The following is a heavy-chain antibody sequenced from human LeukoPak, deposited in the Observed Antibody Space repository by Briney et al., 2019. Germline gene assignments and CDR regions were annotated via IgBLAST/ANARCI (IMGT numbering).Heavy chain of an antibody. V-gene: IGHV4-39*07. J-gene: IGHJ4*02. CDR3: LGRGVIPGPCATCDF. Sequence: SETLSLTCTVSGGSISSSTYYWGWIRQPPGKGLEWIGSIYYSGSTYYNPSLKSRVTISVDTSKNQFSLKLSSVTAADAAVYYCLGRGVIPGPCATCDFWGQGTLVTVSS. CDR1: GGSISSSTYY. D-gene: IGHD3-10*01. CDR2: IYYSGST.